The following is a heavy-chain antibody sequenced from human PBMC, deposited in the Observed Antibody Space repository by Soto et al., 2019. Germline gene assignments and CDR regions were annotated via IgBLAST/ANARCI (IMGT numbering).Heavy chain of an antibody. Sequence: PSETLSLTCIVSGGSISSSSYYWGWIRQPPGKGLEWIGSIYYSGSTYYNPSLKSRVTISVDTSKNQFSLKLSSVTAADTAVFYCERHRARNWLDPWGQGTLVTVYS. J-gene: IGHJ5*02. V-gene: IGHV4-39*01. CDR3: ERHRARNWLDP. CDR2: IYYSGST. CDR1: GGSISSSSYY. D-gene: IGHD6-6*01.